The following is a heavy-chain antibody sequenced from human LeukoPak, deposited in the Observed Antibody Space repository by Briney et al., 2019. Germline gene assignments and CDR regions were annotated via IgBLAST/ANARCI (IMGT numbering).Heavy chain of an antibody. J-gene: IGHJ4*02. CDR3: ARDPGWYYFDS. D-gene: IGHD6-19*01. Sequence: GGSLRLSCAASGFTFINYWMHWVRQVPGKGLVWVSRIDTDGSSTTYADSVKGRFTISRDNAKNTLYLQMNSLRAEDTAVYYCARDPGWYYFDSWGQGTLVTVS. CDR1: GFTFINYW. V-gene: IGHV3-74*03. CDR2: IDTDGSST.